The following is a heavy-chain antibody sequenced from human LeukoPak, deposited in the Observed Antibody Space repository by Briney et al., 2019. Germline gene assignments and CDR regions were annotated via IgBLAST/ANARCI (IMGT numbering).Heavy chain of an antibody. CDR1: GFTFSSYA. Sequence: PGRSLRLSCAASGFTFSSYAMHWVRQAPGKGLEWVAVISYDGSNKYYADSVKGRFTISRGNSKNTLYLQMNSLRAEDTAVYYCAGGSGSYYRGPDYWGQGTLVTVSS. CDR2: ISYDGSNK. J-gene: IGHJ4*02. CDR3: AGGSGSYYRGPDY. D-gene: IGHD3-10*01. V-gene: IGHV3-30*04.